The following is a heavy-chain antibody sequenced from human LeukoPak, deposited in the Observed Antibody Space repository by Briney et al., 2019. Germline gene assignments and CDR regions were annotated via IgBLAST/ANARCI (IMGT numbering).Heavy chain of an antibody. CDR2: IKQDGNER. D-gene: IGHD2-8*01. Sequence: PGGPLRLSCVASGFAFNTYWMSWVRQAPGKGLEWVANIKQDGNERNYLAFVRRRFTISRDNAKNSLHLQMNRMRSEAAALYCWVRGGVCFDFWGEGTRVTVSS. CDR3: VRGGVCFDF. J-gene: IGHJ3*01. V-gene: IGHV3-7*01. CDR1: GFAFNTYW.